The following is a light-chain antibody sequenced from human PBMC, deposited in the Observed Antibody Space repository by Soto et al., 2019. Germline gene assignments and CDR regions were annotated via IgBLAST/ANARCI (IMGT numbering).Light chain of an antibody. J-gene: IGKJ1*01. CDR3: QQWNSYSWT. CDR1: QSFSNG. Sequence: DIQMTQSPSTLSASVGDTVTITCRASQSFSNGLAWYQQKPGKAPKFLIYKASTLESGVPSRFSGSGSGTEFTLTISSLQPDYCATYYGQQWNSYSWTFGQGTKVDIK. CDR2: KAS. V-gene: IGKV1-5*03.